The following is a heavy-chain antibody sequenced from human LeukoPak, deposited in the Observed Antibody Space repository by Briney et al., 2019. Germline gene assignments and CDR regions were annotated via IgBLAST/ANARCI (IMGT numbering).Heavy chain of an antibody. D-gene: IGHD3-22*01. Sequence: GGSLRLSCSASGFTFSDYAMVWVRQAPGKGLEWVSTIGGRGGNTFYADAVRGRFTVSRDNSKNTLFLQMNSLRAEDTALYYCAKARRIDSSGYYYDYWGQGTLVTVSS. CDR1: GFTFSDYA. J-gene: IGHJ4*02. CDR2: IGGRGGNT. CDR3: AKARRIDSSGYYYDY. V-gene: IGHV3-23*01.